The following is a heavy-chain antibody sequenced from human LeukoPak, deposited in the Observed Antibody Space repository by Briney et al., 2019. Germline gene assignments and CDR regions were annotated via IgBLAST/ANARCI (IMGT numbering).Heavy chain of an antibody. CDR1: GGTFSSYA. D-gene: IGHD4-17*01. CDR2: IIPIFGTA. V-gene: IGHV1-69*13. Sequence: ASVKVSCKASGGTFSSYAISWVRQAPGQGLEWMGGIIPIFGTANYAQKFQGRVTITADESTSTAYMELSSLRSEDTAVYYCARANRVSYGDYNYFDYWGQGTLVTVSS. J-gene: IGHJ4*02. CDR3: ARANRVSYGDYNYFDY.